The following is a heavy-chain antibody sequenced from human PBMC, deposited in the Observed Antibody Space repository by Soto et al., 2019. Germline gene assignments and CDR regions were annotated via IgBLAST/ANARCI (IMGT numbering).Heavy chain of an antibody. D-gene: IGHD4-17*01. J-gene: IGHJ3*02. CDR1: GASISSGGYY. CDR3: AREGSSTVTALRALDI. V-gene: IGHV4-31*11. Sequence: QVQLQESGPGLVKPSQTLSLTCAVSGASISSGGYYWNWIRQHPGKGLEWIGHIYNSGTTHSNPSVKMRLTISVDTSKNHFFLKLDSLTAADTAVYYCAREGSSTVTALRALDIWGHGTLVTVSP. CDR2: IYNSGTT.